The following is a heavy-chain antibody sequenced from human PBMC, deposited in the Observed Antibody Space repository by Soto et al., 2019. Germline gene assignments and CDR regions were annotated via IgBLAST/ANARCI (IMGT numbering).Heavy chain of an antibody. CDR1: GFTFSSYW. CDR2: IKQDGSDK. J-gene: IGHJ3*02. Sequence: PGGSLRLSCAASGFTFSSYWMSWVRQAPGKGLEWVATIKQDGSDKYYVDSVKGRFTISRDNAKNSLYLQMNSLRAEDTAVYYCARVTVIIFLAFDIWGQGTMVTVSS. CDR3: ARVTVIIFLAFDI. V-gene: IGHV3-7*01. D-gene: IGHD3-22*01.